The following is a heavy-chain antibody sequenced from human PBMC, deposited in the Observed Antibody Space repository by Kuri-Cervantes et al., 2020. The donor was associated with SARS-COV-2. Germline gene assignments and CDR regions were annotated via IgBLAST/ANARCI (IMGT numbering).Heavy chain of an antibody. CDR2: ISGSGGST. D-gene: IGHD1-26*01. CDR1: GFTFSSYA. CDR3: AKDGGSYSFSSAYGMDV. J-gene: IGHJ6*01. V-gene: IGHV3-23*01. Sequence: GGSLRLSCAASGFTFSSYAMSWVRQAPGKGLEWVSAISGSGGSTYYADSVKSRFTISRDNSKNTLYLQMNSLRAEDTAVYYCAKDGGSYSFSSAYGMDVWGQGTTV.